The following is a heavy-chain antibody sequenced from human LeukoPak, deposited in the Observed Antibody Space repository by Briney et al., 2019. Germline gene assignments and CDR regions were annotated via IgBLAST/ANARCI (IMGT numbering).Heavy chain of an antibody. Sequence: PSETLSLTCTVSGGSISSSSYYWGWIRQPPGKGLEWIGSIYYSGSTYYNPYLKSRVTISVDTSKNQFSLKLSSVTAADTAVYYCARNSIYSYGNSFDYWGQLTVVTVSS. J-gene: IGHJ4*02. CDR2: IYYSGST. CDR1: GGSISSSSYY. V-gene: IGHV4-39*01. CDR3: ARNSIYSYGNSFDY. D-gene: IGHD5-18*01.